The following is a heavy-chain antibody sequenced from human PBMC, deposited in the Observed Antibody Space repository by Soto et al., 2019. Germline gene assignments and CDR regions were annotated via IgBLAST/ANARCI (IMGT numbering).Heavy chain of an antibody. J-gene: IGHJ6*02. CDR2: IWYDGSNK. CDR3: AREVIVRGIKYHGMDV. V-gene: IGHV3-33*01. CDR1: GFTFSSYG. D-gene: IGHD3-10*01. Sequence: QVQLVESGGGVVQPGRSLSLSCAASGFTFSSYGIHWVRQAPVKGLDWVEVIWYDGSNKYYADSVKGRFTISRDNSKNTLYLQTNSLSAEDTAVYYCAREVIVRGIKYHGMDVWGQGTTVTVAS.